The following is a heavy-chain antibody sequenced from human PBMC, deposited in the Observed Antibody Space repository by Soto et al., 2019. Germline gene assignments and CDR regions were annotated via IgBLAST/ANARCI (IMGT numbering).Heavy chain of an antibody. CDR2: ISYDGSNK. CDR1: GFTFSSYG. J-gene: IGHJ4*02. V-gene: IGHV3-30*18. CDR3: AKDFSHDRGYSHDY. D-gene: IGHD5-18*01. Sequence: QVQLVESGGGVVQPGRSLRLSCAASGFTFSSYGMHWVRQAPGKGLEWVAVISYDGSNKYYADSVKGRFTISRDNSKNTLYLQMNSLRAEDTAVYYCAKDFSHDRGYSHDYWGQGTLVTVSS.